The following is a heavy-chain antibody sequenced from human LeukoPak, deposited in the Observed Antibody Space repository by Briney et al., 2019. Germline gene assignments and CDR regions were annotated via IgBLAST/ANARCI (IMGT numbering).Heavy chain of an antibody. CDR1: GFTFSSYA. Sequence: GGSLRLSCAASGFTFSSYAMSWVRQAPGKGLEWVSAISGSGGSTYYADSVKGRFTISRDNSKNTLYLQMNSLRAEDTAVYYCAKDVQIALAGTFRYFQHWGQGTLVTVSS. CDR3: AKDVQIALAGTFRYFQH. J-gene: IGHJ1*01. V-gene: IGHV3-23*01. D-gene: IGHD6-19*01. CDR2: ISGSGGST.